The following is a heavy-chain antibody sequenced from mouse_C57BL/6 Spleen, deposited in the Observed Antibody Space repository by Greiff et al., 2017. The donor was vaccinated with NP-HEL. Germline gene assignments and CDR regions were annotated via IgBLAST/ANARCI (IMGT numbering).Heavy chain of an antibody. V-gene: IGHV1-80*01. CDR1: GYAFSSYW. CDR2: IYPGDGDT. J-gene: IGHJ2*01. Sequence: LVESGAELVKPGASVKISCKASGYAFSSYWMNWVKQRPGKGLEWIGQIYPGDGDTNYNGKFKGKATLTADKSSSTAYMQLSSLTSEDSAVYFCARLTTVVAPYFDYWGQGTTLTVSS. D-gene: IGHD1-1*01. CDR3: ARLTTVVAPYFDY.